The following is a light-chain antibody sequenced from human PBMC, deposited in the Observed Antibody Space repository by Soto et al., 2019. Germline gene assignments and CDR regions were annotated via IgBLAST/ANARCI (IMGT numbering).Light chain of an antibody. CDR1: QSISSW. Sequence: QSPSTLSASVGDRVTITCRASQSISSWLAWYQQKPGKAPKLLIYDASGLESGVPSRFSGSGSGTEFTLTISSLQPDDSATYYCHQYNSYSPTFGQGTKVDIK. J-gene: IGKJ1*01. CDR3: HQYNSYSPT. V-gene: IGKV1-5*01. CDR2: DAS.